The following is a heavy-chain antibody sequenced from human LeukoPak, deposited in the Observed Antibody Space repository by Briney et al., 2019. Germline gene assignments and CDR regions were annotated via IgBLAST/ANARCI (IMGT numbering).Heavy chain of an antibody. J-gene: IGHJ4*02. Sequence: PGGFLRLSCAASGFTFDDYAMHWVRQAPGKGLEWVSGISWNSGSIGYADSVKGRFTISRDNAKNSLYLQMNSLRAEDTALYYCAKVHKGYSYGEPIDYWGQGTLVTVSS. D-gene: IGHD5-18*01. V-gene: IGHV3-9*01. CDR2: ISWNSGSI. CDR1: GFTFDDYA. CDR3: AKVHKGYSYGEPIDY.